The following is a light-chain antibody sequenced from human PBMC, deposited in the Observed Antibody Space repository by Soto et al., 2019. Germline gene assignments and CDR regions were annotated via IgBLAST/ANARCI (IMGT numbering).Light chain of an antibody. Sequence: EIVMTQSPATLSVSPGERATLSCRASQSVSSNLAWYQQRPGQAPRLLIYGASTRATGIPARFSGSGSGTEFTLTISSLQSEDFAVYYRPKYNYWPAPFGPGPKADIK. V-gene: IGKV3-15*01. CDR3: PKYNYWPAP. CDR1: QSVSSN. J-gene: IGKJ1*01. CDR2: GAS.